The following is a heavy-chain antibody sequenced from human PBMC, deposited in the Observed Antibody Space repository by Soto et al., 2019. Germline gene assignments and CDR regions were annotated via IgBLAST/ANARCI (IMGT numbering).Heavy chain of an antibody. CDR3: AARIEAAGRLLDY. CDR1: GFTFSSYS. V-gene: IGHV3-21*01. J-gene: IGHJ4*02. D-gene: IGHD6-13*01. Sequence: GGSLRLSCAASGFTFSSYSMNWVRQAPGKGLEWVSSISSSSSYIYYADSVKGRFTISRDNAKNSLYLQMNSLRAEDMAVYYCAARIEAAGRLLDYWGQGTLVTVSS. CDR2: ISSSSSYI.